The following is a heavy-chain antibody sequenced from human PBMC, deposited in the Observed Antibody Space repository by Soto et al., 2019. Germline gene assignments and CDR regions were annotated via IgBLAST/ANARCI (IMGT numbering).Heavy chain of an antibody. CDR2: IYYSGST. D-gene: IGHD3-16*01. Sequence: SETLSLTCTVSGGSISSSSYYWGRIRQPPGKGLEWIGSIYYSGSTYYNPSLKSRVTISVDTSKNQFSLKLSSVTAADTAVYYCARNRRAQGGTSYYYYYGMDVWGQGTTVTVSS. CDR3: ARNRRAQGGTSYYYYYGMDV. CDR1: GGSISSSSYY. V-gene: IGHV4-39*01. J-gene: IGHJ6*02.